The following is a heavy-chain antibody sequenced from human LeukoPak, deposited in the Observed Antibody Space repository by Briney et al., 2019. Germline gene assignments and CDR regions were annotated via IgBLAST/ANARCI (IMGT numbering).Heavy chain of an antibody. V-gene: IGHV1-8*03. CDR2: MNPNSGNT. CDR1: GYTFTSYD. D-gene: IGHD6-19*01. CDR3: ARDQGPGIAVLFDY. Sequence: ASVKVSCKASGYTFTSYDINWVRQATGQGLEWMGWMNPNSGNTGYAQKFQGRVTITADKSTSTAYMELSSLRSEDTAVYYCARDQGPGIAVLFDYWGQGTLVTVSS. J-gene: IGHJ4*02.